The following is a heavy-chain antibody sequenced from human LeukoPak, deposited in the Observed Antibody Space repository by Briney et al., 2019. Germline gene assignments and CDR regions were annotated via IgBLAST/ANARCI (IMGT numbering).Heavy chain of an antibody. J-gene: IGHJ4*02. Sequence: GGSLRLSCAASGFTFSSYGMSWVRQAPGKGLEWVSAISVSGGSTNYADSVKGRFTISRDNSKNTLYLQMNSLRAEDTAVYYCVKVFLMDYWGQGTLVTVSS. CDR3: VKVFLMDY. D-gene: IGHD2-8*01. CDR2: ISVSGGST. V-gene: IGHV3-23*01. CDR1: GFTFSSYG.